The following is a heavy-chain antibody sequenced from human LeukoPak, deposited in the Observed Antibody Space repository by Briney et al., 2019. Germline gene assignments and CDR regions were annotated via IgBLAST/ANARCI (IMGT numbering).Heavy chain of an antibody. V-gene: IGHV3-23*01. J-gene: IGHJ5*02. Sequence: PGGSLRLSCAASGFTFSSYAMSWVRQAPGEGLEWVSAISGSGGSTYYADSVKGRFTISRDNSKNTLYLQMNSLRAEDTAVYYCAKGKPPQGLLWFGELPVNWFDPWGQGTLVTVSS. CDR2: ISGSGGST. CDR3: AKGKPPQGLLWFGELPVNWFDP. CDR1: GFTFSSYA. D-gene: IGHD3-10*01.